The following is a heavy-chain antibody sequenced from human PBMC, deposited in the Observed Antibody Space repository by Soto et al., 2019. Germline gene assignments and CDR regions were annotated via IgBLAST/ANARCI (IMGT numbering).Heavy chain of an antibody. D-gene: IGHD2-2*02. CDR2: INAGNGNT. CDR1: GYTFTSYA. J-gene: IGHJ6*02. CDR3: ARDPVPAAIRGTYYYYGMDV. V-gene: IGHV1-3*01. Sequence: ASVKVSCKXSGYTFTSYAMHWVRQAPGQRLEWMGWINAGNGNTKYSQKFQGRVTITRDTSASTAYMELSSLRSEDTAVYYCARDPVPAAIRGTYYYYGMDVWGQGTTVTVSS.